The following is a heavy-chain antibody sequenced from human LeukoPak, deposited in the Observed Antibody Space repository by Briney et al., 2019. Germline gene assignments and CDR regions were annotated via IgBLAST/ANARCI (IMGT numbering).Heavy chain of an antibody. V-gene: IGHV3-20*04. Sequence: GGSLRLSCAASGFTFDDYGMSWVRQAPGKGLEWVSGINWNGGSTGYADSVKGRFTTSRDNAKNSLYLQMNSLRAEDTALYYCARDAYCGGDCYYVPDYWGQGTLVTVSS. CDR2: INWNGGST. CDR3: ARDAYCGGDCYYVPDY. D-gene: IGHD2-21*01. CDR1: GFTFDDYG. J-gene: IGHJ4*02.